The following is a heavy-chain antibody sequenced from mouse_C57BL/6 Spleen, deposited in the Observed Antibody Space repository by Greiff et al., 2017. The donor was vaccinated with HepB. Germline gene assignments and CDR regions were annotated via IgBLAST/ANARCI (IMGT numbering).Heavy chain of an antibody. J-gene: IGHJ3*01. D-gene: IGHD2-4*01. V-gene: IGHV1-64*01. CDR3: GGYDYDAWFAY. CDR2: IHPNSGST. Sequence: VQLQQPGAELVKPGASVKLSCKASGYTFTSYWMHWVKQRPGQGLEWIGMIHPNSGSTNYNEKFKSKATLTVDKSSSTAYMQLSSLTSEDSAVYYCGGYDYDAWFAYWGQGTLVTVSA. CDR1: GYTFTSYW.